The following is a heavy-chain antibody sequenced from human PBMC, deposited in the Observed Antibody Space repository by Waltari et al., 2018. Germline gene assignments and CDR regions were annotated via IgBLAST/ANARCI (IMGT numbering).Heavy chain of an antibody. J-gene: IGHJ4*02. Sequence: EVQLVESGGGLVQPGGSLRLSCAASGLAFSRYWMPLFRQAPVKGLVWVARINSGGTGTIYADSVKGRFTISRDNAKNTLHLQMNSLRVEDTAVYYCARVKFLEWLPQPAVLDYWGQGSLVTVSS. D-gene: IGHD3-3*01. CDR1: GLAFSRYW. V-gene: IGHV3-74*01. CDR2: INSGGTGT. CDR3: ARVKFLEWLPQPAVLDY.